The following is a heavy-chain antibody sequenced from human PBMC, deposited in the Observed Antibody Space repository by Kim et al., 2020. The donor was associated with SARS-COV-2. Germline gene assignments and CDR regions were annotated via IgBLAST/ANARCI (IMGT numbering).Heavy chain of an antibody. CDR1: GFAFSTNA. V-gene: IGHV3-23*01. Sequence: GGSLRLSCAASGFAFSTNAMGWVRQAPGKGLEWVSSISGNGSDMYYADSVRGRFTISRDIGKTTLYLQMNSLRAEDTALYYCAKDIWDYSGMDVWGQGTTVTVSS. D-gene: IGHD3-10*01. CDR3: AKDIWDYSGMDV. CDR2: ISGNGSDM. J-gene: IGHJ6*02.